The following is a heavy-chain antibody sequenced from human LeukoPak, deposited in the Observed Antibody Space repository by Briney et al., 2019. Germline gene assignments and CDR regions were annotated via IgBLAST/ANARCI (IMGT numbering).Heavy chain of an antibody. D-gene: IGHD5-24*01. CDR2: IYYSGST. J-gene: IGHJ4*02. Sequence: SETLSLTCTVCGGSISSSSYYWGWIRQPPGKGLEWIGSIYYSGSTYYNPSLKSRVTISVDTSKNQFSLKLSSVTAADTAVYYCAAQSRDGYSYYFDYWGQGTLVTVSS. V-gene: IGHV4-39*01. CDR3: AAQSRDGYSYYFDY. CDR1: GGSISSSSYY.